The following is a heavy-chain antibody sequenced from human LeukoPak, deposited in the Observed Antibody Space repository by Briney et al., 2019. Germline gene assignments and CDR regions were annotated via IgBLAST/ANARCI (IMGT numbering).Heavy chain of an antibody. Sequence: SETLSLTCTVSGGSISSGDYYWSWIRQPPGTGLEWIGYIYYSGSTYYNPSLKSRVTISVDTSKNQFSLKLSSVTAADTAVYYCARGSRGSWFDPWGQGTLVTVSS. CDR2: IYYSGST. V-gene: IGHV4-30-4*01. CDR3: ARGSRGSWFDP. J-gene: IGHJ5*02. CDR1: GGSISSGDYY.